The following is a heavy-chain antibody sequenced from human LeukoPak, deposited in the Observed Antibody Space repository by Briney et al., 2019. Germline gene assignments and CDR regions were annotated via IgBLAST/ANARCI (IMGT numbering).Heavy chain of an antibody. CDR3: ARLSSTVTTSLYYYYGMDV. V-gene: IGHV4-59*08. Sequence: PSETLSLTCTVSGGSISSYYWSWIRQPPGKGLEWIGYIYYSGSTNYNPSLKSRVTISVDTSKNQFSLKLSSVTAADTAVYYCARLSSTVTTSLYYYYGMDVWGQGTTVTVSS. CDR1: GGSISSYY. CDR2: IYYSGST. D-gene: IGHD4-17*01. J-gene: IGHJ6*02.